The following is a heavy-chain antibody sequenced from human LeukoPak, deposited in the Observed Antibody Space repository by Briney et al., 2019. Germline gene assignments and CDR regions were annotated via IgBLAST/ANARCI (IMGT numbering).Heavy chain of an antibody. D-gene: IGHD3-22*01. CDR2: IIPIFGTA. CDR1: GGTFSSYA. V-gene: IGHV1-69*05. Sequence: SVKVSCKASGGTFSSYAISWVRQAPGQGLEWMGGIIPIFGTANYAQKFQGRVTITTDESTSTAHMELSSLRSEDTAVYYCARGLGDSSGYYYSLRFDPWGQGTLVTVSS. J-gene: IGHJ5*02. CDR3: ARGLGDSSGYYYSLRFDP.